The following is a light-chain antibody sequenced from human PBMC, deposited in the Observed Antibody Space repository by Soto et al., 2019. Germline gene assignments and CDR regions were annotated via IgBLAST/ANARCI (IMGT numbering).Light chain of an antibody. J-gene: IGLJ2*01. Sequence: QSALTQPASVSGSPGQSITISCTGTSSDVGGYNYVSWYQQHPGKAPKLMIYDVSNRPSWVSNRFSGSNSGNTASLTISGIQAEDEADYYCSSYTCSSTLVVFGGGTQLTVL. CDR2: DVS. V-gene: IGLV2-14*01. CDR3: SSYTCSSTLVV. CDR1: SSDVGGYNY.